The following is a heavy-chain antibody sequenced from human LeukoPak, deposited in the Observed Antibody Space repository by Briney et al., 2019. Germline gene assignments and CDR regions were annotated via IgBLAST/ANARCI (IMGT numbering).Heavy chain of an antibody. CDR3: ARNYYDSSGYYYFDY. CDR1: GYTFTSYG. V-gene: IGHV1-18*01. Sequence: ASVKVSCKASGYTFTSYGITSVRQAPGQGLEWMGWISAYNGNTNYAQKLQGRVTMTTDTSTSTAYMELRSLRSDDTAVYYCARNYYDSSGYYYFDYWGQGTLVTVSS. CDR2: ISAYNGNT. D-gene: IGHD3-22*01. J-gene: IGHJ4*02.